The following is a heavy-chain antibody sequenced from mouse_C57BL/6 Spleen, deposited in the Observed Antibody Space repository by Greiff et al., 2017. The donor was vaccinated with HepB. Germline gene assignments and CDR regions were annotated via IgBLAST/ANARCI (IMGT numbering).Heavy chain of an antibody. Sequence: QVQLKESGPELVKPGASVKISCKASGYAFSSSWMNWVKQRPGKGLEWIGRIYPGDGDTNYNGKFKGKATLTADKSSSTAYMQLSSLTSEDSAVYFCARSVGTGFDYWGQGTTLTVSS. J-gene: IGHJ2*01. CDR3: ARSVGTGFDY. CDR1: GYAFSSSW. CDR2: IYPGDGDT. V-gene: IGHV1-82*01. D-gene: IGHD4-1*01.